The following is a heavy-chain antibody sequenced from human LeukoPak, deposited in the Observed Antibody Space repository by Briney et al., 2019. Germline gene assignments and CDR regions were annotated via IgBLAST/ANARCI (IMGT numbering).Heavy chain of an antibody. V-gene: IGHV4-59*12. CDR1: GGSISNYY. Sequence: SETLSLTCTVSGGSISNYYWSWIRQPPGKGLEWIGYIYYSGSTNYNPSLKSRVTMSVDTSKNQLSLKLSSVTAADTAVYYCARYYYDSSGMYYFDYWGQGTLVTVSS. J-gene: IGHJ4*02. CDR3: ARYYYDSSGMYYFDY. D-gene: IGHD3-22*01. CDR2: IYYSGST.